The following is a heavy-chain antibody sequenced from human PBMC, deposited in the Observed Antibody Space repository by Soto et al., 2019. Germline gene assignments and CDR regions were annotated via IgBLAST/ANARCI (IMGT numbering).Heavy chain of an antibody. D-gene: IGHD4-17*01. V-gene: IGHV4-59*08. J-gene: IGHJ4*02. CDR2: IYYSGST. Sequence: QVQLQESGPGLVKPSETLSLTCTVSGGSISSYYWSWNRQPPGKGLEWIGYIYYSGSTNYNPSLKSRVTISVDTSKNQFSLKLSSVTAADTAVYYCARRYGGHFDYWGQGTLVTVSS. CDR1: GGSISSYY. CDR3: ARRYGGHFDY.